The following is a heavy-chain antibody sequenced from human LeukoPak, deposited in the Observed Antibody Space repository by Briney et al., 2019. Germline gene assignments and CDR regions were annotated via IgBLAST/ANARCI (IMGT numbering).Heavy chain of an antibody. Sequence: GGSLRLSCPASGFTFSDYYRNWIRQAPGKGLEWVSYISSSGSTIYYGDSVKGRFTTSRDNAKNSLYLQMDSLRAEDTAVYFCARWIVDPKKGFGMWGQGTMVTVSS. CDR3: ARWIVDPKKGFGM. J-gene: IGHJ3*02. CDR2: ISSSGSTI. CDR1: GFTFSDYY. V-gene: IGHV3-11*01. D-gene: IGHD1-26*01.